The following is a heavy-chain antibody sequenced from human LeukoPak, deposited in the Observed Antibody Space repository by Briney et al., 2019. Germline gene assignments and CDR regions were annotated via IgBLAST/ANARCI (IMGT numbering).Heavy chain of an antibody. J-gene: IGHJ4*02. CDR1: GYTFTSYY. V-gene: IGHV1-46*01. D-gene: IGHD2-2*01. CDR2: INPSGGST. Sequence: ASVKVSCKASGYTFTSYYMHWVRQAPGQGLEWMGIINPSGGSTSYAQKFQGRVTMTRDTSTSTVYMELSSLRSEDTAVYYCARDRGHYCSSTSCYLDYWGQGTLVTVSS. CDR3: ARDRGHYCSSTSCYLDY.